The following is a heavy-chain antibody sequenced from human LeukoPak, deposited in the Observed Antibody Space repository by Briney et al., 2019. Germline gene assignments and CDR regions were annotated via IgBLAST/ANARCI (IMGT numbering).Heavy chain of an antibody. Sequence: GGSLRLSCAASGFTLSSYFVNWVRQAPGKGLEWVAFIQYHGSDIFYADSVKGRFTISRDNSKNTLYLQMNSLRAEDTAVYYCAKDNPIEKVPGLGPGHWGQGTLVTVSS. CDR2: IQYHGSDI. D-gene: IGHD2-2*01. V-gene: IGHV3-30*02. CDR3: AKDNPIEKVPGLGPGH. J-gene: IGHJ4*02. CDR1: GFTLSSYF.